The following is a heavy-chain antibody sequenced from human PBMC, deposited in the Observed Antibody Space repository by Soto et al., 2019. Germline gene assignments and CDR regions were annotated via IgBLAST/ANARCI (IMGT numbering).Heavy chain of an antibody. Sequence: QVQLVQSGAEVKKPGASVKVSCKASGYTITSYAMHWVRQAPGQRLEWMGWINAGNGNTKYSQKFQGRVTITRDTSASTAYMELSCLRSEDTAVYYCAGYGDYDFDYWGQGTLVTVSS. CDR2: INAGNGNT. CDR1: GYTITSYA. D-gene: IGHD4-17*01. CDR3: AGYGDYDFDY. J-gene: IGHJ4*02. V-gene: IGHV1-3*01.